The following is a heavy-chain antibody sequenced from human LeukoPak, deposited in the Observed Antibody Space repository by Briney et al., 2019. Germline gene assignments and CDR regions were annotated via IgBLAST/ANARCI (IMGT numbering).Heavy chain of an antibody. CDR3: AKGYSYDMTYYFDY. CDR2: ISWNSGNI. J-gene: IGHJ4*02. CDR1: GFTFDDYA. D-gene: IGHD5-18*01. V-gene: IGHV3-9*03. Sequence: PGRSLRLSCAASGFTFDDYAMHWVRQAPGQGLEWVSGISWNSGNIGYADSVKGRFAISRDSAKNSLYLQMNSLRAKDMALYYCAKGYSYDMTYYFDYWGQGTLVTVSS.